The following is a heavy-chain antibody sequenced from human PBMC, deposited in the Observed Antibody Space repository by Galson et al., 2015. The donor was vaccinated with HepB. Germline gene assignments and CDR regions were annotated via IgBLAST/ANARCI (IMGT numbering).Heavy chain of an antibody. CDR2: IKMDGSEK. D-gene: IGHD6-19*01. V-gene: IGHV3-7*01. J-gene: IGHJ4*02. Sequence: SLRLSCAASGFTLSSYWMAWVRQAPGKGLESVATIKMDGSEKYYVDSVKGRFSISRDNAKNSLYLQMDSLRAEDTAVYYCARGGSAWYYGGQGTLVTVSS. CDR1: GFTLSSYW. CDR3: ARGGSAWYY.